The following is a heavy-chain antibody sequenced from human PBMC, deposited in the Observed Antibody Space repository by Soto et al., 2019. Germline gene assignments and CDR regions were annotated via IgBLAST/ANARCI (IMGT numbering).Heavy chain of an antibody. CDR1: GFTFDDYA. Sequence: GGSLRLSCAASGFTFDDYAMHWVRQAPGKGLEWVSGISWNSGSIGYADSVKGRFTISRDNAKNSLYLQMNSLRAEDTALYYCAKSLIITRDYYYYGMDVWGQGTTVTVSS. V-gene: IGHV3-9*01. J-gene: IGHJ6*02. CDR2: ISWNSGSI. D-gene: IGHD3-10*01. CDR3: AKSLIITRDYYYYGMDV.